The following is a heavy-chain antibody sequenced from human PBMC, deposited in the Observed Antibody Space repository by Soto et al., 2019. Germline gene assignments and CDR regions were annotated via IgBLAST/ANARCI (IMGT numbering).Heavy chain of an antibody. J-gene: IGHJ4*02. V-gene: IGHV1-69*02. D-gene: IGHD3-10*01. CDR2: IIPILGIA. Sequence: QVQLVQSGAEVKKPGSSVKVSCKASGGTFSSYTISWVRQAPGQGLEWMGRIIPILGIANYAQKFQGRVTIPADKSPSTAYRELSSLRSEDTAVYYCARGLGVWFGESPFDYWGQGTLVTVSS. CDR3: ARGLGVWFGESPFDY. CDR1: GGTFSSYT.